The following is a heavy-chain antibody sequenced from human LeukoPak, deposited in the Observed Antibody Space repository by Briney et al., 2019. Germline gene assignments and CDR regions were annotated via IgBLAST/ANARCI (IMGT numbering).Heavy chain of an antibody. CDR3: ASPCSSTSCSHTFDY. CDR1: GGTFSSYA. Sequence: ASVKVSCKASGGTFSSYAISWVRQAPGQGLEWMGRIIPIFGTANYAQKFQGRVTITAVESTSTAYMELCSLRSEDTAVYCCASPCSSTSCSHTFDYWGQGILVTVSS. J-gene: IGHJ4*02. D-gene: IGHD2-2*01. CDR2: IIPIFGTA. V-gene: IGHV1-69*13.